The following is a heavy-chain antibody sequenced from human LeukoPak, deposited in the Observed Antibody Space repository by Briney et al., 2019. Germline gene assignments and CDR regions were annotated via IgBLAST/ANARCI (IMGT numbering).Heavy chain of an antibody. J-gene: IGHJ4*02. CDR3: ARGDGEYTYGYYFDS. D-gene: IGHD5-18*01. Sequence: SETLSLTCTVSGGSISTSHWGWIRQPPGKGLEYIGFIYYTGSVNYNASLESRVTISLDTSKNQFSLKLSAVTAADTAMYYCARGDGEYTYGYYFDSWGQGTLVTVSS. V-gene: IGHV4-59*01. CDR2: IYYTGSV. CDR1: GGSISTSH.